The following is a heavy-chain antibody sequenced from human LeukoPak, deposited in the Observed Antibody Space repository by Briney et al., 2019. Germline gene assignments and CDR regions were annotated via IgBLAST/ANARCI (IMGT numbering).Heavy chain of an antibody. CDR1: GGTFSSYA. J-gene: IGHJ5*02. CDR2: IIPIFGTA. CDR3: ASDFSSSWYPARVNWFDP. D-gene: IGHD6-13*01. V-gene: IGHV1-69*13. Sequence: SVKVSCKASGGTFSSYAISWVRQAPGQGLEWMGGIIPIFGTANYAQKFQGRVTITADESTSTAYMELSSLRSEDTAVYYCASDFSSSWYPARVNWFDPWGQGTLVTVSS.